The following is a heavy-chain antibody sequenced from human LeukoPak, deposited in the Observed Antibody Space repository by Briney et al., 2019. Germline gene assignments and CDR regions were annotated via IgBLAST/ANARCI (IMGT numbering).Heavy chain of an antibody. CDR3: ARDGSGSYDFWSGMDV. D-gene: IGHD3-3*01. V-gene: IGHV3-7*03. CDR1: GFTFSSYW. CDR2: IKQDGSAK. J-gene: IGHJ6*02. Sequence: GGSLRLSCVASGFTFSSYWMSWVRQAPGKGLEWVANIKQDGSAKYYVDSVKGRFTISRDNAKNSLYLQMNSLRAGDTAVHYCARDGSGSYDFWSGMDVWGQGTTVTVSS.